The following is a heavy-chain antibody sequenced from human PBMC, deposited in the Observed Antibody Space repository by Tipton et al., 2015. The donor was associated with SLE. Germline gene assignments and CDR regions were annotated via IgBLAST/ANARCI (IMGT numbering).Heavy chain of an antibody. D-gene: IGHD6-13*01. V-gene: IGHV3-23*01. CDR3: AKCEQQLVLYYYYGMDV. Sequence: YLRLSCAASGFTFSSYAMSWVRQAPGKGLEWVSAISGSGGSTYYADSVKGRFTISRDNSKNTLYLQMNSLRAEDTAVYYCAKCEQQLVLYYYYGMDVWGQGTTVTVPS. CDR2: ISGSGGST. CDR1: GFTFSSYA. J-gene: IGHJ6*02.